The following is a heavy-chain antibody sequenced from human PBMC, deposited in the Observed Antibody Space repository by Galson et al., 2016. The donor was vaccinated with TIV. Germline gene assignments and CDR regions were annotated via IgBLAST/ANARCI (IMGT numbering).Heavy chain of an antibody. CDR3: TRDGTLFGVEIDY. V-gene: IGHV3-21*01. CDR1: GFSSSSYS. CDR2: ISRGGSNYI. D-gene: IGHD3-3*01. J-gene: IGHJ4*02. Sequence: LRLSCATSGFSSSSYSMNWVRQAPGKGLEWVSSISRGGSNYIYYADSVKGRFIISRDSAKNSLYLQMNSLRAEDTAVYYCTRDGTLFGVEIDYWGQGTLVTVSS.